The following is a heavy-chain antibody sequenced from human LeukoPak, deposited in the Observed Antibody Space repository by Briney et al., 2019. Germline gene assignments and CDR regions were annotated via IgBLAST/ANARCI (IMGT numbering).Heavy chain of an antibody. CDR3: ASKNNYDSSGYYY. CDR2: IIPILVIA. D-gene: IGHD3-22*01. Sequence: ASVKVSCKASGGTFSSYANSWVRQAPGQGLECMGRIIPILVIANYAQKFQGRVTITADKSTSTAYMELSSLRSEDTAVYYCASKNNYDSSGYYYWGQGTLVTVSS. CDR1: GGTFSSYA. J-gene: IGHJ4*02. V-gene: IGHV1-69*04.